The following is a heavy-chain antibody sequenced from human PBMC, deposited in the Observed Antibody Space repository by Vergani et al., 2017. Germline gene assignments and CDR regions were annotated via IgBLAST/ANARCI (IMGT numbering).Heavy chain of an antibody. CDR1: GGSISSYY. CDR3: ARGSSGYCSGGSCYRSWFDP. Sequence: QVQLQESGPGLVKPSETLSLTCTVSGGSISSYYWSWIRPPAGKGLEWIGRIYTSGSTNYNPSLKSRVTMSVDTSKNQFSLKLSSVTAADTAVYYCARGSSGYCSGGSCYRSWFDPWGQGTLVTVSS. V-gene: IGHV4-4*07. D-gene: IGHD2-15*01. CDR2: IYTSGST. J-gene: IGHJ5*02.